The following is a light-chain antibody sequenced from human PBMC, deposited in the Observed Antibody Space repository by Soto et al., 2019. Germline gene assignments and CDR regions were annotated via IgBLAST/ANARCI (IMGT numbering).Light chain of an antibody. CDR1: QSTSTW. CDR2: EAS. J-gene: IGKJ1*01. V-gene: IGKV1-5*03. Sequence: DIQMTQSPSTLSASVGDRVTITCRASQSTSTWLAWYQQRPGKTPKLLISEASKLESGVPSRFSGSGSGTEFILTISSLQPDDFATYYCQQYITYPYAFGQGIKVEIK. CDR3: QQYITYPYA.